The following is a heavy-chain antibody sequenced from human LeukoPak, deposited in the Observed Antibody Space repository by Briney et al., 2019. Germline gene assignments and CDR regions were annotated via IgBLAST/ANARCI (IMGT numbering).Heavy chain of an antibody. V-gene: IGHV3-20*04. CDR3: ARWGDSSGYFDY. CDR1: VFTPAAFR. D-gene: IGHD3-22*01. J-gene: IGHJ4*02. Sequence: GRSLSPSRVVSVFTPAAFRMSCVRQAPRNGRGRVSGIIRNVGSTAYTDSLKGRFTISRDNAKNSLYLQMNSVRAEDTALYYCARWGDSSGYFDYWGQGTLVTVSS. CDR2: IIRNVGST.